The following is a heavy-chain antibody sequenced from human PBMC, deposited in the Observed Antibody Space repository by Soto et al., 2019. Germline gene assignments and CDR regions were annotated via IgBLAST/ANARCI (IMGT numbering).Heavy chain of an antibody. CDR2: IYNGGTT. Sequence: QVQLQESGPGLVKPSQTLSLTCTVSGGSISNVHYCWSWIRQPPDQGPEWIGHIYNGGTTYYNPSLRSRVTLSADASKNQFSLKLTSVSAADSAIYYCARGPSVDKVDYWGQGILVTVSS. CDR3: ARGPSVDKVDY. V-gene: IGHV4-30-4*01. J-gene: IGHJ4*02. D-gene: IGHD2-21*01. CDR1: GGSISNVHYC.